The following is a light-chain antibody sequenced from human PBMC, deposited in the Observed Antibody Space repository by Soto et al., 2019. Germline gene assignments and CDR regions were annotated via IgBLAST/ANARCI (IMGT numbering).Light chain of an antibody. CDR1: QSISSY. CDR3: QQYGTSPGYT. V-gene: IGKV1-39*01. CDR2: AAS. J-gene: IGKJ5*01. Sequence: DIQMTQSPSSLSASVGDRVTITCRASQSISSYLNWYQQKPGKAPKLLIYAASSLQSGVPSRFSGSGSGTDFTLTISRLEPEDFAVYYCQQYGTSPGYTFGQGTRLEI.